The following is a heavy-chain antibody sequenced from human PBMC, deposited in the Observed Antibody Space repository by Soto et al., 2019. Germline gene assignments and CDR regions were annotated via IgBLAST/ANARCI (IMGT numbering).Heavy chain of an antibody. D-gene: IGHD3-16*01. J-gene: IGHJ5*02. CDR1: GFMFSDYA. Sequence: GGSLRLSCAASGFMFSDYAMTWARQAPGKELEWVSGLLRPGRSTYYADSVEGRFTISGDTSANTVYLQMDSLRAEDTAVYYCAKDAIANDGIWLMDSWGQGTVVTVSS. CDR3: AKDAIANDGIWLMDS. CDR2: LLRPGRST. V-gene: IGHV3-23*01.